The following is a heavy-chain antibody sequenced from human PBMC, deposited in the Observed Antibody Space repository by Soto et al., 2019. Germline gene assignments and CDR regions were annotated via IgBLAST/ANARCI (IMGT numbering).Heavy chain of an antibody. CDR1: GYTFTSYG. CDR2: ISAYNGNT. CDR3: ARDGLRYCSSTSCPSYMDV. V-gene: IGHV1-18*01. D-gene: IGHD2-2*01. Sequence: ASVKVSCKASGYTFTSYGISWVRQAPGQGLEWMGWISAYNGNTNYAQKLQGRVTMTTDTSTSTAYMELRSLRSDDTAVYYCARDGLRYCSSTSCPSYMDVWGKGTTVTVSS. J-gene: IGHJ6*03.